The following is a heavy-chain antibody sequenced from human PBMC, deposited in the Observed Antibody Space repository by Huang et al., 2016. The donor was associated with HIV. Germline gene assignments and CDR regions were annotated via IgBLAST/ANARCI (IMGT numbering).Heavy chain of an antibody. J-gene: IGHJ4*02. Sequence: QVQLVESGGGVVQPGRSLRLSCAASVFTFSSPALHWVRQGPGKGLERVALITDDGNNRDYADSVVRRLTVSRDNSKNTLYLQMNSLRPDDTAVYYCARDSGYSINWSLGNYWGQGTLATVSS. CDR3: ARDSGYSINWSLGNY. V-gene: IGHV3-30-3*01. CDR1: VFTFSSPA. CDR2: ITDDGNNR. D-gene: IGHD6-13*01.